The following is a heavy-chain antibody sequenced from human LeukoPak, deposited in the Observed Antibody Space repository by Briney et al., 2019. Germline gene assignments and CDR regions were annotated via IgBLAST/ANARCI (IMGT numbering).Heavy chain of an antibody. Sequence: KPSETLSLTCAVYGGSFSGYYWSWIRQPPGKGLEWIGEINHSGSTNYNPSLKSRVTISVDTSKSQFSLKLSSVTAADTAVYYCASRSLLRFGELLPFDYWGQGTLVTVSS. CDR3: ASRSLLRFGELLPFDY. CDR1: GGSFSGYY. CDR2: INHSGST. V-gene: IGHV4-34*01. J-gene: IGHJ4*02. D-gene: IGHD3-10*01.